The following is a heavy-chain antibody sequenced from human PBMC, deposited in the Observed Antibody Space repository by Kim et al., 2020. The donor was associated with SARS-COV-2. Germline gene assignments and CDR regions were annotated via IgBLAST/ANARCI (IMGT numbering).Heavy chain of an antibody. V-gene: IGHV3-33*01. J-gene: IGHJ6*02. Sequence: GGSLRLSCAASGFTFSSYGMHWVRQAPGKGLEWVAVIWYDGSNKYYADSVKGRFTISRDNSKNTLYLQMNSLRAEDTAVYYCARDLTSFGVVIGFDYYYGMDVWGQGTTVTVSS. CDR3: ARDLTSFGVVIGFDYYYGMDV. CDR2: IWYDGSNK. CDR1: GFTFSSYG. D-gene: IGHD3-3*01.